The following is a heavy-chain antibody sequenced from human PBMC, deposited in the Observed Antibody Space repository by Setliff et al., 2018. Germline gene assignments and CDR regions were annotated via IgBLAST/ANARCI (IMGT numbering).Heavy chain of an antibody. J-gene: IGHJ4*02. D-gene: IGHD6-13*01. CDR1: GGSFSGYY. V-gene: IGHV4-34*01. CDR2: INRSGST. CDR3: ARGRIAAALYYFDY. Sequence: SETLSLTCAVYGGSFSGYYWSWIRQPPGKGLEWIGEINRSGSTNYNPSLKSRVPISVDTSKNQFSLKLSTVTAADTAAYYCARGRIAAALYYFDYWGQGTLVTVSS.